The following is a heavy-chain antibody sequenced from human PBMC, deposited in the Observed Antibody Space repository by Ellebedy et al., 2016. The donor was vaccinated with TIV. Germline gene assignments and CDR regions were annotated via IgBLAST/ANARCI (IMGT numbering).Heavy chain of an antibody. CDR2: ISSNGGST. CDR3: VKGGSGSYHYYYGMDV. CDR1: GFTFSSYA. J-gene: IGHJ6*02. D-gene: IGHD3-10*01. Sequence: PGESLRLSCSASGFTFSSYAMHWVRQAPGKGLEYVSAISSNGGSTYYADSVKGRFTISRDNSKNTLYLQMSSLRAEDTAVYYCVKGGSGSYHYYYGMDVWGQGTTVTVSS. V-gene: IGHV3-64D*06.